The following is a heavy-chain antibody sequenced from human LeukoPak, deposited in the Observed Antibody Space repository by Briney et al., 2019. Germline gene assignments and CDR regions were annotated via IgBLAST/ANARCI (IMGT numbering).Heavy chain of an antibody. V-gene: IGHV3-21*01. CDR1: GFTFSTYS. CDR3: TRGSYGDYEY. J-gene: IGHJ4*02. Sequence: PGGSLRLSCAASGFTFSTYSMNWLRLAPGEGLEWVSSIDPSSTYIYYADSVKGRFTISRDNAQNSLYLQMNSLRAEDTAVYYCTRGSYGDYEYWGQGTLVTVSS. CDR2: IDPSSTYI. D-gene: IGHD4-17*01.